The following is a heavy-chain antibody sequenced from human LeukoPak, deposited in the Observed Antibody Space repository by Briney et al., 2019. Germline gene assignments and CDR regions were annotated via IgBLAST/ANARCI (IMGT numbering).Heavy chain of an antibody. J-gene: IGHJ4*02. CDR2: ISAGGGNT. CDR3: AVPQWELLN. V-gene: IGHV3-23*01. CDR1: GLTFSSYT. D-gene: IGHD1-26*01. Sequence: SCAASGLTFSSYTMSWVRQAPGKGLEWVSAISAGGGNTYYADSVKGRFTISRDNSKNTLYLQMNSLRAEDTAVYSCAVPQWELLNWGQGTLVTVSS.